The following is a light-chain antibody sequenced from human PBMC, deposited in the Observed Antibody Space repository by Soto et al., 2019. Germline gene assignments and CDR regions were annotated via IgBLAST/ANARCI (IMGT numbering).Light chain of an antibody. CDR1: SSDVGTYDL. CDR2: EVS. CDR3: CSYAGSSFVV. V-gene: IGLV2-23*02. J-gene: IGLJ2*01. Sequence: QSVLTQPASVSGSPGQSINISCTGTSSDVGTYDLVSWYQQHPGKAPKLMIYEVSERPSGVSNRFSASKSGNTASLTISGLQPEDEADYYCCSYAGSSFVVFGGGTKLTVL.